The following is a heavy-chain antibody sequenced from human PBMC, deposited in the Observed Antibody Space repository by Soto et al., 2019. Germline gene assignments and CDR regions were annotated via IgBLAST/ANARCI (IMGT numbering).Heavy chain of an antibody. J-gene: IGHJ4*02. V-gene: IGHV1-18*01. CDR3: ARWRYGDS. CDR2: ISAHNGNT. CDR1: GYTFTSYG. D-gene: IGHD1-1*01. Sequence: QVHLVQSGAEVKKPGASVKVSCKGSGYTFTSYGITWVRQAPGQGLEWMGWISAHNGNTNYAQKLQGRVTVTRDTSTSTAYMELRSLRSYDTAVYYCARWRYGDSWGQGALVTVSS.